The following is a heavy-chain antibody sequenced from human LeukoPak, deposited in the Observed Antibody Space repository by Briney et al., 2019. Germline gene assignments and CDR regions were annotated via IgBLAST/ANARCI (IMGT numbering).Heavy chain of an antibody. CDR3: AKQGRDWLRDYYYYMDV. CDR1: GFTFTRYG. Sequence: PGGTLRLSCAASGFTFTRYGMSWVRQAPGKGLEWVSSIGGRGGSAYYADSVKGRFTISRDNSKNTLYLRMNSLRAEDTAVYYCAKQGRDWLRDYYYYMDVWGKGTTVTISS. CDR2: IGGRGGSA. J-gene: IGHJ6*03. D-gene: IGHD3-9*01. V-gene: IGHV3-23*01.